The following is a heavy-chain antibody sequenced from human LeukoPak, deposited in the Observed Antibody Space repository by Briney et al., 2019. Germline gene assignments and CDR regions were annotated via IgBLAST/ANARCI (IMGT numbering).Heavy chain of an antibody. V-gene: IGHV3-11*03. D-gene: IGHD6-6*01. J-gene: IGHJ4*02. CDR2: ISGSGDYT. Sequence: GGSLRLSCAASGFDFDFYNMNWIRHGPGKGLECVSYISGSGDYTLYADSVKGRFTVSRDNTKNSLYLQMNSLRVEDTAVYYCAKWGYSSSFQYLDYWGQGTLVTVSS. CDR3: AKWGYSSSFQYLDY. CDR1: GFDFDFYN.